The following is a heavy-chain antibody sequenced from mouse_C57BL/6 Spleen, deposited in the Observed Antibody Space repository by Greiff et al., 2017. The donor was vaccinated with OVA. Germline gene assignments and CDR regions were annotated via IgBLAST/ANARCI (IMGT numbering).Heavy chain of an antibody. Sequence: VQLQQSGPGLVKPSQSLSLTCSVTGYSITSGYYWNWIRQFPGNKLEWMGYISYDGSNNYNPSLKNRISITRDTSKNQFFLKLNSVTTEDTATYYCARVGTAQAWFAYWGQGTLVTVSA. V-gene: IGHV3-6*01. CDR1: GYSITSGYY. J-gene: IGHJ3*01. D-gene: IGHD3-2*02. CDR2: ISYDGSN. CDR3: ARVGTAQAWFAY.